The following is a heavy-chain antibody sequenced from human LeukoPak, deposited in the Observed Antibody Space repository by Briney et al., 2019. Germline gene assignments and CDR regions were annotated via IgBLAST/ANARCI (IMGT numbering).Heavy chain of an antibody. V-gene: IGHV4-59*01. J-gene: IGHJ4*02. CDR1: GASIRHYY. CDR3: ATLTGTTYPYYFDF. CDR2: LYHSGSP. Sequence: PSETLSLTCTVSGASIRHYYWSWIRQPPGKGLEWIGNLYHSGSPNYNPSLKSRVTISIDTAKNQISLRLRSVTAADTALYYCATLTGTTYPYYFDFWGQATLVTVSS. D-gene: IGHD1-20*01.